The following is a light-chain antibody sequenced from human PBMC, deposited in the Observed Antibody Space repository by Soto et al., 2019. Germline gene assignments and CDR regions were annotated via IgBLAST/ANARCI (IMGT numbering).Light chain of an antibody. J-gene: IGKJ1*01. CDR3: QQYSSSTT. Sequence: DIQMTQSPSTLSASVGDRVTITCRASQSISRWLAWYQQKPGKAPKLLIYGASSLAAGVPSRFSGSGSGTDFTLTISSLQPDDFASDDCQQYSSSTTFGQGTKVDIK. CDR2: GAS. V-gene: IGKV1-5*01. CDR1: QSISRW.